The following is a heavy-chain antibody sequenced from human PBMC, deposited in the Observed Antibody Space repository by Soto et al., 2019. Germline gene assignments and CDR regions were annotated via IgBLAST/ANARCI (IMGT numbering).Heavy chain of an antibody. V-gene: IGHV4-34*01. CDR1: GGSFSGYY. CDR2: INHSGST. D-gene: IGHD4-17*01. Sequence: QVQLQQWGAGLLKPSETLSLTCAVYGGSFSGYYCSWIRQPPGKGLAWIGEINHSGSTNYNPSLKSRVTISVDTSKNQFFLKLSSVTAADTAVYYCARGLEYGDYHIWGQGTLVTVSS. J-gene: IGHJ4*02. CDR3: ARGLEYGDYHI.